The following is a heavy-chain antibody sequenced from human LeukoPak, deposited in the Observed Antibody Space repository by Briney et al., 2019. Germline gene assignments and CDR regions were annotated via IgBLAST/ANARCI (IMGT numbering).Heavy chain of an antibody. J-gene: IGHJ2*01. V-gene: IGHV4-34*01. D-gene: IGHD3-22*01. Sequence: SETLSLTCGVYGGSFSGYYWSWIRQPPGKGLEWIGEINHSGSTNYNPSLKSRVTISVDTSKNQFSLKLSSVTAADTAVYYCARDGSSGYPWYFDLWGRGTLVTVSS. CDR3: ARDGSSGYPWYFDL. CDR1: GGSFSGYY. CDR2: INHSGST.